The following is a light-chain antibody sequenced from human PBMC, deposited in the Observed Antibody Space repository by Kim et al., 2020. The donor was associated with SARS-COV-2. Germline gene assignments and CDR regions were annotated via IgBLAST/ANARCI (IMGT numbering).Light chain of an antibody. CDR1: QSISSSY. J-gene: IGKJ5*01. CDR2: AAS. Sequence: EIVLTQSPGTVSLSPGERATLSCRASQSISSSYLAWYQQKPGQAPRLLIYAASSRATGIPDRFSGSGSGTDFTLTISRLEPEDFAVYYCQQYGSSPLITFGQGTRLEIK. V-gene: IGKV3-20*01. CDR3: QQYGSSPLIT.